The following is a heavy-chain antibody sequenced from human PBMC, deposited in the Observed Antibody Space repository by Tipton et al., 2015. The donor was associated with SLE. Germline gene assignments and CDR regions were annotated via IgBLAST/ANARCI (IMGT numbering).Heavy chain of an antibody. Sequence: TLSLTCTVSGGSITDYYWSWIRQPPGKGLEWIGYIYYTGSTNYNPSLKSRVTISLDTSKNQFFLTLNSVTAADTAVYYCAREGRGAAAGMDVWGQGTTVTVSS. CDR2: IYYTGST. D-gene: IGHD6-13*01. J-gene: IGHJ6*02. CDR1: GGSITDYY. V-gene: IGHV4-59*01. CDR3: AREGRGAAAGMDV.